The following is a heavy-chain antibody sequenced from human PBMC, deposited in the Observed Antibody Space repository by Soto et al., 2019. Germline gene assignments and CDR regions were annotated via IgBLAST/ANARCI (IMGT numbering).Heavy chain of an antibody. Sequence: QVQLKESGPGLVKPSETLSLTCNVSGGPIKTGDYYWNWIRQPPGKGLEWIGYVFYSGATNYSPSLESRAAISMDPSKNQFSLSPTSVTSADTAVYYCARAGFSYGQLLFWGQGIRVTVST. CDR1: GGPIKTGDYY. J-gene: IGHJ4*02. CDR2: VFYSGAT. D-gene: IGHD1-1*01. CDR3: ARAGFSYGQLLF. V-gene: IGHV4-30-4*01.